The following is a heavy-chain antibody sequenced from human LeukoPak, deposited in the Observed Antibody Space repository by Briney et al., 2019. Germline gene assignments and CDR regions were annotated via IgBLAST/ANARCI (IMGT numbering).Heavy chain of an antibody. CDR2: ISGSGGST. V-gene: IGHV3-23*01. J-gene: IGHJ3*02. CDR1: GFTFSSYA. D-gene: IGHD3-9*01. CDR3: AKSANYDILTGYRVDAFDI. Sequence: PEGSLRLSCAASGFTFSSYAMSWVRQAPGKGLEWVSAISGSGGSTYYADSVKGRFTISRDNSKNTLYLQMNSLRAEDTAVYYCAKSANYDILTGYRVDAFDIWGQGTMVTVSS.